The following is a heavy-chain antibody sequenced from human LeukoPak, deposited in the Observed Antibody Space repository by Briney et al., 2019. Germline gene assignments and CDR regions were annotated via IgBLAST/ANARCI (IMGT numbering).Heavy chain of an antibody. CDR1: AYTFTDYY. Sequence: ASVKVSCKASAYTFTDYYIHWVRQAPGPGLEWMGSIHPNSGDTNYAQKFQGRVTMTRDTSISTAYMELSRLSSDDTAVFYCARDSSGPLNWFDPWGQGTLVTVSS. J-gene: IGHJ5*02. V-gene: IGHV1-2*02. D-gene: IGHD6-25*01. CDR3: ARDSSGPLNWFDP. CDR2: IHPNSGDT.